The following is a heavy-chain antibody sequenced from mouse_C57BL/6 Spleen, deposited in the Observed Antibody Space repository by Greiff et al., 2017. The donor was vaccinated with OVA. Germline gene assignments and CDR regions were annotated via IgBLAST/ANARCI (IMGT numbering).Heavy chain of an antibody. V-gene: IGHV3-6*01. CDR2: ISYDGSN. Sequence: VQLKQSGPGLVKPSQSLSLTCSVTGYSITSGYYWNWIRQFPGNKLEWMGYISYDGSNNYNPSLKNRISITRDTSKNQFFLKLNSVTTEDTATYYCPRGYDGYYAYYYAMDYWGQGTSVTVSS. D-gene: IGHD2-3*01. CDR3: PRGYDGYYAYYYAMDY. J-gene: IGHJ4*01. CDR1: GYSITSGYY.